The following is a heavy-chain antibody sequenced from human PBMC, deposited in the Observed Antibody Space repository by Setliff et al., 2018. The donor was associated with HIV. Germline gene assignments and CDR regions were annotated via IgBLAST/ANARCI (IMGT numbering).Heavy chain of an antibody. V-gene: IGHV1-18*01. Sequence: GASVKVSCKVSGYTFTSYGITWVRQAPGQGLEWMGWISGYNGNTDYAQNLQGRVTITADESTNTAYMELSSLRSEDTAIYYCARPAVLISTDYYYYMDVWGQGTTVTVSS. CDR3: ARPAVLISTDYYYYMDV. CDR2: ISGYNGNT. CDR1: GYTFTSYG. D-gene: IGHD6-19*01. J-gene: IGHJ6*02.